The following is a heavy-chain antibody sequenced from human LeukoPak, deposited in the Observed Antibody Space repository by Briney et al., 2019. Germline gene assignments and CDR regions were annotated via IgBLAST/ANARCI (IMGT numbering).Heavy chain of an antibody. Sequence: GGSLRLSCAASGFTFSSYAMHWVRQAPGKGLEWVASMRNDGSQIYHADSVKGRFTISRDNSKNTLYLQMNSLRVEDTAIYYCAKDIGRRIFGVTYDAFHIWGQGTMVTVSS. V-gene: IGHV3-30*02. CDR3: AKDIGRRIFGVTYDAFHI. D-gene: IGHD3-3*01. CDR1: GFTFSSYA. J-gene: IGHJ3*02. CDR2: MRNDGSQI.